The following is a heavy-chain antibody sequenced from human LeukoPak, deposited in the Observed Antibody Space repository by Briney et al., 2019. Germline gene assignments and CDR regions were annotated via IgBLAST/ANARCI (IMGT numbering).Heavy chain of an antibody. CDR2: INPNSGGT. V-gene: IGHV1-2*02. J-gene: IGHJ4*02. CDR1: GYTFTGYY. Sequence: ASVKVSCKASGYTFTGYYMHWVRQAPGQGLEWMGWINPNSGGTNYAQKFQGRVTMTRDTSISTAYMELSRLRSDDTAVYYCAIHHVDTAIPMDYWGQGTLVTVSS. D-gene: IGHD5-18*01. CDR3: AIHHVDTAIPMDY.